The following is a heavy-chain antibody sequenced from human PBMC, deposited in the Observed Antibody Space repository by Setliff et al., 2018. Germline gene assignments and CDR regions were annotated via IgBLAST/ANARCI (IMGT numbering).Heavy chain of an antibody. V-gene: IGHV4-39*07. J-gene: IGHJ3*02. CDR1: GGSISTSSYY. CDR2: IYYSGST. D-gene: IGHD2-2*01. Sequence: SETLSLTCTVSGGSISTSSYYWGWIRQPPGKGLEWIGSIYYSGSTYYNPSLKSRVTISVDTSKNQFSLKLSSVTAADTAVYYCARDRRCSSTSCWTDDAFDIWGQGTVVTVSS. CDR3: ARDRRCSSTSCWTDDAFDI.